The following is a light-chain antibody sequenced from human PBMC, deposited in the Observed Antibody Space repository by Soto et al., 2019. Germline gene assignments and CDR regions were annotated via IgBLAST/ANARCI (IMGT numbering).Light chain of an antibody. CDR1: QSVLYSSNNKNY. Sequence: DIVMTQSPDSLAVSLGERATINCKSSQSVLYSSNNKNYLAWYQQKLGQPPKLLIYWASTRESGVPDRFSGSGSGTDFTLTISSLQAEDVAVYYCQHKGTFGQGTKLEIK. CDR2: WAS. V-gene: IGKV4-1*01. J-gene: IGKJ2*01. CDR3: QHKGT.